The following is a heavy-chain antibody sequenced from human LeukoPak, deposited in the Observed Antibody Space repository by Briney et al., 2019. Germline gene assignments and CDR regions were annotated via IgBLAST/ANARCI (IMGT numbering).Heavy chain of an antibody. V-gene: IGHV3-30*04. CDR1: GFTFSNYA. D-gene: IGHD6-19*01. Sequence: PGRSLRLSCAASGFTFSNYAMHWVRQAPGKGLEWVAVISYDGSNKYYADSVKGRFTISRDNSKNTLYLQMNSLRAEDTAVYYCARDCRQWLVPSNWFDPWGQGTLVTVSS. CDR2: ISYDGSNK. CDR3: ARDCRQWLVPSNWFDP. J-gene: IGHJ5*02.